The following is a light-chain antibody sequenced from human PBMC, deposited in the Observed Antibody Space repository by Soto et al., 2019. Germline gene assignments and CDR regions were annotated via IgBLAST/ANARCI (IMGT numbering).Light chain of an antibody. V-gene: IGLV1-44*01. CDR1: SSNIGSNT. Sequence: QLVLTQPPSASGTPGQRVTISCSGSSSNIGSNTLNWYQQLPGTAPKLLIYSGNQRPSGVPDRFSGSKSGTSASLAISGLQSEDEADYYCAAWDDSLNGRVFGTGTKVTVL. J-gene: IGLJ1*01. CDR3: AAWDDSLNGRV. CDR2: SGN.